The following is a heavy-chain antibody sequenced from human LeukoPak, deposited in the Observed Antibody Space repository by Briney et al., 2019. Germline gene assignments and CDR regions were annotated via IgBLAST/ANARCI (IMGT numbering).Heavy chain of an antibody. CDR3: ARDSHYDFWSGYYSYYYGMDV. Sequence: SVKVSCKASGGTFSSYAISWVRQAPGQGLEWMGRIIPICGIANYAQKFQGRVTITADKSTSTAYMELSSLRSEDTAVHYCARDSHYDFWSGYYSYYYGMDVWGQGTTVTVSS. D-gene: IGHD3-3*01. V-gene: IGHV1-69*04. CDR1: GGTFSSYA. CDR2: IIPICGIA. J-gene: IGHJ6*02.